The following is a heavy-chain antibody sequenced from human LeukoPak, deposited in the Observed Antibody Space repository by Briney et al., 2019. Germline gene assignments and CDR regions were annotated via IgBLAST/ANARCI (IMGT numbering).Heavy chain of an antibody. Sequence: PSETLSLPCTVSHFSIITGDSWGWIRQPPGERLEWLATMHHGGNTFYNPSLGSRVSRSMDTSKNQFSLNLASVTAADTAIYYCVRVTGYHHFDSWGQGTPVTVSS. D-gene: IGHD5-18*01. CDR3: VRVTGYHHFDS. CDR2: MHHGGNT. CDR1: HFSIITGDS. V-gene: IGHV4-38-2*02. J-gene: IGHJ4*02.